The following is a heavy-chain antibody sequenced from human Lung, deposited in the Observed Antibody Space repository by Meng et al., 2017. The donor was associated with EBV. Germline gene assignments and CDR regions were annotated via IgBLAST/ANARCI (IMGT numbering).Heavy chain of an antibody. CDR2: IYHLGDT. V-gene: IGHV4-4*02. J-gene: IGHJ4*02. D-gene: IGHD3-10*01. CDR1: GGSISSDNW. CDR3: ARKDGSGMWYFDY. Sequence: QGRRQGAGPGLVKPSGTLSLTCAVSGGSISSDNWWSWVRQPPGQGLEWIGEIYHLGDTNYNPSLKSRVTISVDNSKNQFSLMLTSVTAADTAVYYCARKDGSGMWYFDYWGQGTLVTVSS.